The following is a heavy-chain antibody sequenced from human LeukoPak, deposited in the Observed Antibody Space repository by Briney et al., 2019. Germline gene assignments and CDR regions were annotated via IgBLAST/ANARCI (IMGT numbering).Heavy chain of an antibody. CDR2: IYYSGST. CDR3: ARVSGSGWWVDP. CDR1: GGSISSYY. J-gene: IGHJ5*02. V-gene: IGHV4-59*01. Sequence: PSETLSLTCTVSGGSISSYYWSWIRQPPGKGLEWIGYIYYSGSTNYNPSLKRRVTISVDTSKNQFSLKLSSVTAADTAVYYCARVSGSGWWVDPWGQGTLVTVSS. D-gene: IGHD6-19*01.